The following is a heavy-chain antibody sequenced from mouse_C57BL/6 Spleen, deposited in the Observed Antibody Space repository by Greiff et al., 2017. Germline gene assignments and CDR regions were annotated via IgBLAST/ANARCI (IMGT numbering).Heavy chain of an antibody. D-gene: IGHD1-1*02. CDR2: IDPSDSET. V-gene: IGHV1-52*01. CDR1: GYTFTSYW. CDR3: ARGEGGPYYAMDY. J-gene: IGHJ4*01. Sequence: QVHVKQPGAELVRPGSSVKLSCKASGYTFTSYWMHWVKQRPIQGLEWIGNIDPSDSETHYNQKFKDKATLTVDKSSSTAYMQLSSLTSEDSAVYYCARGEGGPYYAMDYWGQGTSVTVSS.